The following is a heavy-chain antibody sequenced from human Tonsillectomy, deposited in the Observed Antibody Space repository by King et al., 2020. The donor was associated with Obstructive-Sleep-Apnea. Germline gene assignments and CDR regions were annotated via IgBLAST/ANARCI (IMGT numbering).Heavy chain of an antibody. CDR2: VHYLWST. Sequence: QLQESGPGLVKPSETLSLTCSVAGDSMSHYYWSWIRQPPGRGLEWVGYVHYLWSTNYNPSLKSRVTISVDTSKNQFSLRLRSVTAADTAVYYCARTGTTFFDFWAREPWSPSPQ. J-gene: IGHJ4*02. D-gene: IGHD1-1*01. CDR1: GDSMSHYY. V-gene: IGHV4-59*08. CDR3: ARTGTTFFDF.